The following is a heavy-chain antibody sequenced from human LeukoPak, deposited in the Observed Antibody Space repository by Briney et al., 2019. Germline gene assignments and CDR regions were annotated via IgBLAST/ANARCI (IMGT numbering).Heavy chain of an antibody. CDR1: GGSISSSNYY. J-gene: IGHJ5*02. D-gene: IGHD5-24*01. V-gene: IGHV4-39*01. CDR2: IYYSGST. Sequence: SETLSLTCTVSGGSISSSNYYWGWIRQPPGKGLEWIGSIYYSGSTYYSPSLKSRVTISVDTSKNQFSLKLSSVTAADTAVYYCARIIEMATIFAPFDPWGQGTLVTVSS. CDR3: ARIIEMATIFAPFDP.